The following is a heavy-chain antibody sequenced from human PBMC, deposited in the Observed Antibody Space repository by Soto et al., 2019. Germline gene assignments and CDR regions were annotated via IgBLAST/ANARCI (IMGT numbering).Heavy chain of an antibody. CDR3: ARDLETYYGMDV. J-gene: IGHJ6*02. CDR2: INPNSGGT. CDR1: GYTFTGYY. Sequence: SVKVSCKASGYTFTGYYMHWVRQAPGQGLEWMGWINPNSGGTNYAQKFQGRVTMTRDTSISTAYMELSRLRSDDTAVYYCARDLETYYGMDVWGQGTTVTVSS. V-gene: IGHV1-2*02.